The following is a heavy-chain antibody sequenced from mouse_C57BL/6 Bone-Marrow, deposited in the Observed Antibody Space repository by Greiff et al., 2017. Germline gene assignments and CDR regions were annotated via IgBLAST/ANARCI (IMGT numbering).Heavy chain of an antibody. CDR2: FDPSNSYT. J-gene: IGHJ2*01. V-gene: IGHV1-69*01. D-gene: IGHD1-1*01. CDR3: AREDYCSSFDY. Sequence: VQLQQPGAELVMPGASVKLSCKASGYTFTSYWMHWVKQRPGQGLEWIGEFDPSNSYTNYNQKFKGKSTLTVDKSSSTAYMKLSSLTSEDSAVYYCAREDYCSSFDYWGQGTTVTVSS. CDR1: GYTFTSYW.